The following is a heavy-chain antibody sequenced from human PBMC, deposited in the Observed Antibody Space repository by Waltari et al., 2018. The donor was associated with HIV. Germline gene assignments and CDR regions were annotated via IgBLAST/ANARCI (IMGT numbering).Heavy chain of an antibody. J-gene: IGHJ4*02. CDR1: GYTFTTYA. CDR2: ISAYNGDT. D-gene: IGHD5-18*01. CDR3: ASGYTYGYEIFDY. V-gene: IGHV1-18*01. Sequence: QVQLVQSGAEVKKPGASVKVSCKASGYTFTTYAISWVRQAPGRGLEWMGWISAYNGDTNYEQTLQDRVSMTTDTSTSTAYMELRSLRSDDTAIYYCASGYTYGYEIFDYWGQGTLVTVSS.